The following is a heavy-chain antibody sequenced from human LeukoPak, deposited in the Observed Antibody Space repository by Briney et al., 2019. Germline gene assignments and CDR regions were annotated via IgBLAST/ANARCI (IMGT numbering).Heavy chain of an antibody. J-gene: IGHJ4*02. Sequence: SETLSLTCTVSGGSISSYSHYWGWIRQPPGKGLDWSGSIYYSGSTYYNPSLKSRVTISVDTSKNQFSLKLSSVTAADTAVYYCARDVKRGYYYGSGLINWGQGTLVTVSS. CDR3: ARDVKRGYYYGSGLIN. CDR2: IYYSGST. D-gene: IGHD3-10*01. CDR1: GGSISSYSHY. V-gene: IGHV4-39*07.